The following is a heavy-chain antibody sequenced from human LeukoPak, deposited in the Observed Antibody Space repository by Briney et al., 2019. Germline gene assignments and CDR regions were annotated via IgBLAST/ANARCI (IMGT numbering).Heavy chain of an antibody. CDR2: INAGSGRT. Sequence: AAVKVSCKASGHTFTSYSMHWVRQAPGQRLEWMGWINAGSGRTKYSQKFQGRVTITRDTSASTAYMEMNSLRFEDTAVYYCAAQDCGGGCSPDYWGQGILVTVSS. D-gene: IGHD2-21*02. J-gene: IGHJ4*02. V-gene: IGHV1-3*01. CDR1: GHTFTSYS. CDR3: AAQDCGGGCSPDY.